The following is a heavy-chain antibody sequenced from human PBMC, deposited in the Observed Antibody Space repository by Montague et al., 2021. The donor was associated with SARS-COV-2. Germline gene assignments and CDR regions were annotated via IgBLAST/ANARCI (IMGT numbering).Heavy chain of an antibody. Sequence: SETLSLTCTVAGGSISSSSYYWGWIRQRPGKGLEWIGSIYYSGSTYYNLSLKSPITISEDTSKSQFTLKLSSVTAADTAVYYCAIEVGARVHYGMDVWGQGTTVTVSS. CDR3: AIEVGARVHYGMDV. J-gene: IGHJ6*02. V-gene: IGHV4-39*01. CDR2: IYYSGST. CDR1: GGSISSSSYY. D-gene: IGHD1-26*01.